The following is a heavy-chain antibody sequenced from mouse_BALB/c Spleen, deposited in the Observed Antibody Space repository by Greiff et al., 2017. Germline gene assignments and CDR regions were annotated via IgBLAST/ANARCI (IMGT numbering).Heavy chain of an antibody. CDR3: ARDAYYYGSRGYFDV. Sequence: EVQLQQSGPGLVKPSQSLSLTCSVTGYSITSGYYWNWIRQFPGNKLEWMGYISYDGSNNYNPSLKNRISITRDTSKNQFFLKLNSVTTEDTATYYCARDAYYYGSRGYFDVWGAGTTVTVSS. CDR2: ISYDGSN. CDR1: GYSITSGYY. D-gene: IGHD1-1*01. J-gene: IGHJ1*01. V-gene: IGHV3-6*02.